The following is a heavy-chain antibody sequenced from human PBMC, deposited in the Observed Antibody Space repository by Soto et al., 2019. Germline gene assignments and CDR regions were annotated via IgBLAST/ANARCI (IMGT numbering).Heavy chain of an antibody. V-gene: IGHV4-31*03. J-gene: IGHJ6*02. D-gene: IGHD3-10*01. CDR1: GGSISSGGYY. Sequence: QVQLQESGPGLVTPSQTLSLTCTVSGGSISSGGYYWSWIRQHPGKGLEWIGYIYYSGSTYYNPSLKSRVTISVDMSKNQFSLKLSSVTAADTAVYWCARGYLGLGNYYNPALGIDVWGQGHTVTVSS. CDR3: ARGYLGLGNYYNPALGIDV. CDR2: IYYSGST.